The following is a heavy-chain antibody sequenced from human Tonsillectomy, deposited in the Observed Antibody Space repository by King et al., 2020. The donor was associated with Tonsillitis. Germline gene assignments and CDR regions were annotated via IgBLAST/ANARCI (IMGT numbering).Heavy chain of an antibody. J-gene: IGHJ4*02. CDR3: ARAYYYDTSRTPDY. V-gene: IGHV3-33*05. D-gene: IGHD3-22*01. Sequence: VQLVESGGGVVQPGRSLRLSCAASGFTFSTYDIHWVRQAPGKGLEWVALISYDGSNKYYADPVRGRFTISRDTSKNTVYLQMNSLRAEDTAVYYCARAYYYDTSRTPDYWGQGTLITVSS. CDR2: ISYDGSNK. CDR1: GFTFSTYD.